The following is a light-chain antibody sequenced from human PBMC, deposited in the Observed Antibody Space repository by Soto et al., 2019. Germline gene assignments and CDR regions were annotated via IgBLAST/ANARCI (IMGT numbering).Light chain of an antibody. CDR1: QSVSSN. CDR2: GAS. J-gene: IGKJ3*01. V-gene: IGKV3-20*01. Sequence: EIVMTQSPATLSVSPGERATLSCRASQSVSSNLAWHQQRPGQAPRLLIYGASSRATGIPDRFSGSGSGTDFTLTISRLEPEDFAVYYCQQYGRSPFTFGPGTKVDIK. CDR3: QQYGRSPFT.